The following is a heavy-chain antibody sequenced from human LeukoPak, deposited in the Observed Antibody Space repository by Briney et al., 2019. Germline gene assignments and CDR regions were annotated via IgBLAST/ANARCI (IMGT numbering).Heavy chain of an antibody. CDR2: IWFDANDK. V-gene: IGHV3-33*01. J-gene: IGHJ6*02. Sequence: GRSLRLSCAASGFIFSSYGMHWVRQAPGKGLEWVAVIWFDANDKNYADSVKGRFTISRDNSKNTLYLQMNSLRAEDTAVYYCARDGKRGFDVDVWGQGTTVTVSS. CDR1: GFIFSSYG. CDR3: ARDGKRGFDVDV. D-gene: IGHD3-22*01.